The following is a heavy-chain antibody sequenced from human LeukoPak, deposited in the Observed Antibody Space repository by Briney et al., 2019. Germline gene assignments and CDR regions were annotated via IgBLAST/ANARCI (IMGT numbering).Heavy chain of an antibody. CDR1: GFTFSSYG. Sequence: GGSLRLSCAASGFTFSSYGMHWVRQAPGKGLEWVAVIWYDGSNKYYADSVKGRFTISRDNSKNTLYLQMNSLRAEDTAVYYCARDGSAGDSKYHFDYWGQGTLVTVSS. CDR2: IWYDGSNK. D-gene: IGHD3-22*01. CDR3: ARDGSAGDSKYHFDY. J-gene: IGHJ4*02. V-gene: IGHV3-33*01.